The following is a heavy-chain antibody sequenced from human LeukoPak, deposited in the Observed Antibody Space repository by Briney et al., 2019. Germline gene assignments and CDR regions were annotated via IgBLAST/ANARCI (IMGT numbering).Heavy chain of an antibody. CDR3: ARDRDPSGYAFKNYYYGMDV. V-gene: IGHV1-69*05. CDR2: IIPIFGTA. CDR1: GGTFSSYA. D-gene: IGHD5-12*01. J-gene: IGHJ6*02. Sequence: SVKVSCKASGGTFSSYAISWVRQAPGQGLEWMGGIIPIFGTANYAQKLQGRVTMTTDTSTSTAYMELRSLRSDDTAVYYCARDRDPSGYAFKNYYYGMDVWGQGTTVTVSS.